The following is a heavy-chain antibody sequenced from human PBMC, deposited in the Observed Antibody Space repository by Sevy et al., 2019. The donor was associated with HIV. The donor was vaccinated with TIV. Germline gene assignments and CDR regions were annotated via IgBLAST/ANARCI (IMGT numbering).Heavy chain of an antibody. CDR1: GFTFSTYN. CDR2: ISSSSNTI. V-gene: IGHV3-48*01. Sequence: GGYLRLSCAASGFTFSTYNMNWVRQAPGKGLEWISYISSSSNTIDYADSVKGRFTISRDNAKNSVYLQMNSLRGEDTAVYSCTRGKGSSDYWGQGTQVTVSS. D-gene: IGHD6-6*01. CDR3: TRGKGSSDY. J-gene: IGHJ4*02.